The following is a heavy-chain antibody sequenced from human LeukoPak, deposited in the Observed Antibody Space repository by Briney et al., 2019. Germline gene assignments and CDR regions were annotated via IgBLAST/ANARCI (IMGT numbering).Heavy chain of an antibody. CDR1: GFTFRNYN. CDR3: ARVSAAAAIGYYYYYYMDV. V-gene: IGHV3-48*01. CDR2: ITTSSSTI. Sequence: GGSLRLSCAASGFTFRNYNMNWVRQAPGKGLEWVSYITTSSSTIYYADSVKGRFTISRDNAKSSLYLQMNSLRAEDTAVYYCARVSAAAAIGYYYYYYMDVWGKGTTVTVSS. J-gene: IGHJ6*03. D-gene: IGHD2-2*01.